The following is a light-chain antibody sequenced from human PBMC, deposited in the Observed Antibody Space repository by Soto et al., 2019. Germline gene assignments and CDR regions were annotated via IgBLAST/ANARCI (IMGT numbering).Light chain of an antibody. CDR1: QSISGN. CDR3: QQYNNWPGT. J-gene: IGKJ1*01. CDR2: GAS. Sequence: EIVLTHSPGTLSLSPGQRVTLSCRASQSISGNLAWYQHKPGQAPRLLISGASARATGFPARFSGSGSGTEFTLTISSLQSEDFAVYYCQQYNNWPGTFGQGTKVDIK. V-gene: IGKV3-15*01.